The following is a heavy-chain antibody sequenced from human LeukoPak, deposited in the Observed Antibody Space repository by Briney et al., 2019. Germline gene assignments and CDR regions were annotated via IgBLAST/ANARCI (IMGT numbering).Heavy chain of an antibody. CDR2: ISAYNGNT. CDR1: GYTFTSYG. CDR3: ARDLSPYYDILTGYHYYYYMDV. D-gene: IGHD3-9*01. V-gene: IGHV1-18*01. Sequence: ASVKVSCKASGYTFTSYGISWVRQAPGQGLEWMGRISAYNGNTNYAQKLQGRVTMTTDTSTSTAYMELRSLRSDDTAVYYCARDLSPYYDILTGYHYYYYMDVWGKGTTVTIPS. J-gene: IGHJ6*03.